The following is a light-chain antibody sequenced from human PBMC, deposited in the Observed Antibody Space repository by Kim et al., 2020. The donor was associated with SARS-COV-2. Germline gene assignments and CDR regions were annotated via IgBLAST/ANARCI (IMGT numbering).Light chain of an antibody. J-gene: IGKJ2*01. CDR1: QSISTW. CDR2: KAS. Sequence: DIKMTQSPSNLSASVGDRVTITCRARQSISTWLAWYQQKPGKAPKLLIYKASTLESGVPSRFSGSGSGAQFTLTISSLQPDDFATYYCQQYNTYSSTFGQGTKLEI. V-gene: IGKV1-5*03. CDR3: QQYNTYSST.